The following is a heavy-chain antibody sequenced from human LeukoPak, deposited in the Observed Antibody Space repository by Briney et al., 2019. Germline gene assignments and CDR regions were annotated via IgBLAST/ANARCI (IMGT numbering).Heavy chain of an antibody. D-gene: IGHD2-21*01. CDR2: ISGSGGST. V-gene: IGHV3-23*01. CDR3: AKQGHIVVVIAIFDY. Sequence: GGSLRLSCAASGFTFSSYAMSWVRQAPGKGLEWVSAISGSGGSTYYADSVKGRFTISRDNSKNTLYLQMNSLRAEDTAVYYCAKQGHIVVVIAIFDYWGQGTLVTVSS. CDR1: GFTFSSYA. J-gene: IGHJ4*02.